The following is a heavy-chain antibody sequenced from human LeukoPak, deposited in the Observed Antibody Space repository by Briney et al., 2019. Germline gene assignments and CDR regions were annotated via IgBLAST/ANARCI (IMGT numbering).Heavy chain of an antibody. CDR1: GYTFSDYY. J-gene: IGHJ3*02. V-gene: IGHV1-2*04. D-gene: IGHD3-22*01. Sequence: VASVTVSFKASGYTFSDYYIHWVRQAPGQGLEWMGWINPNSGGTNYPQKFQDWVTMTRDTSISTAYMELSRLRSDDTALYYCASGGYYDSSGSDAFDIWGQGTMVTVSS. CDR3: ASGGYYDSSGSDAFDI. CDR2: INPNSGGT.